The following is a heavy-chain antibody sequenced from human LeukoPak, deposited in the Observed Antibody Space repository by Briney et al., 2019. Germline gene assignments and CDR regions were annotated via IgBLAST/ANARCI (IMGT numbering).Heavy chain of an antibody. Sequence: GGSLRLSCAASGFTVSSNYMNWVRQAPGKGLEWVSVIYSGGSIYYADSVKGRFIISRDNSKNTLYLQMNSLRAEDTAVYYCASTTHYDILTGYLRAYYYYMDVWGKGTTVTISS. D-gene: IGHD3-9*01. J-gene: IGHJ6*03. CDR2: IYSGGSI. V-gene: IGHV3-66*01. CDR3: ASTTHYDILTGYLRAYYYYMDV. CDR1: GFTVSSNY.